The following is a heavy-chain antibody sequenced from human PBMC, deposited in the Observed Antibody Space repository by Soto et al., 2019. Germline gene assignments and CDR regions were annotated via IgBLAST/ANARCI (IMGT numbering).Heavy chain of an antibody. J-gene: IGHJ6*02. Sequence: SVKVSCKASGGTFSSYAISWVRQAPGQGLEWMGGIIPIFGTANYAQKFQGRVTMTRNTSISTAYMELSSLRSEDTAVYYCARYLRRGGMDVWGQGTTVTVSS. CDR1: GGTFSSYA. CDR3: ARYLRRGGMDV. CDR2: IIPIFGTA. D-gene: IGHD3-10*02. V-gene: IGHV1-69*05.